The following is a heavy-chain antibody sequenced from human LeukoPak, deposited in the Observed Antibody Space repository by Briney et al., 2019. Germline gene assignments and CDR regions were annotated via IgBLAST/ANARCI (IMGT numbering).Heavy chain of an antibody. Sequence: SGGSLRLSCAPSGFTLSIYWMHGAPQPPGKGLVGVSHINSDGSSTSYADSVKGRFTISRDNAKNTLYLQMNSLRAEDTAVYYCARASWPGSFDIWGQGTMVTVSS. CDR3: ARASWPGSFDI. CDR2: INSDGSST. V-gene: IGHV3-74*01. CDR1: GFTLSIYW. J-gene: IGHJ3*02.